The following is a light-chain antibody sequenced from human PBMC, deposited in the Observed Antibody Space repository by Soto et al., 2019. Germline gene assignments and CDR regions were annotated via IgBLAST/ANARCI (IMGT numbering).Light chain of an antibody. CDR3: QQSYTTPWT. CDR2: AAS. Sequence: DIQMTQSPSSLSASVGDRVTITCRASQSISRYLNWYQHKPGKAPKLLIYAASNLESGVPSRFSGSGFGTDFTLTISTLQPEDFATYYCQQSYTTPWTFGQGTKVDIK. CDR1: QSISRY. J-gene: IGKJ1*01. V-gene: IGKV1-39*01.